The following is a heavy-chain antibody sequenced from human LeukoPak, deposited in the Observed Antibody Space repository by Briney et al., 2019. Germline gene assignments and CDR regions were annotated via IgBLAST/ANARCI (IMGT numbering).Heavy chain of an antibody. CDR1: GGSISSYY. CDR3: ASYYDTHFDY. V-gene: IGHV4-59*04. CDR2: IYYSGST. J-gene: IGHJ4*02. D-gene: IGHD3-22*01. Sequence: SETLSLTCTVSGGSISSYYWSWIRQPPGKGLEWIGYIYYSGSTYYNPSLKSRVTISVDTSKNQFSLKLSSVTAADTAVYYCASYYDTHFDYWGQGTLVTVSS.